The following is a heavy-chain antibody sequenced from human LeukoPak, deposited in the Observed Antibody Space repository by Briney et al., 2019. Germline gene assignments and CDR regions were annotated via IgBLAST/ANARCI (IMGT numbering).Heavy chain of an antibody. CDR1: GGSIISGAYF. Sequence: SETLSLTCTVSGGSIISGAYFWSWIRQHPGEGLERIGYISYSGSTYYNPSLECRVSISVDTSKNQFSLKLSSVTAADTAVYYCARGPWGYFDYWGQGTLVTVSS. CDR3: ARGPWGYFDY. D-gene: IGHD1-26*01. CDR2: ISYSGST. V-gene: IGHV4-31*03. J-gene: IGHJ4*02.